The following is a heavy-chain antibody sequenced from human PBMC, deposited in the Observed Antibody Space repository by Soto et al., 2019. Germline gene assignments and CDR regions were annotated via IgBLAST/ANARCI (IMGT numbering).Heavy chain of an antibody. V-gene: IGHV4-30-4*01. D-gene: IGHD6-19*01. J-gene: IGHJ5*02. Sequence: QVQLQESGPGLVKPSQTLSLTCTVSGGSISSGDYYWSWIRQPPGKGLEWIGYIYYSGSTYYNPSLKSRVTMSVDSSKNQSSLKLSSVTAADKAVYYCARVFSGWPLTYNWFDPWGQGTLVSVSS. CDR2: IYYSGST. CDR1: GGSISSGDYY. CDR3: ARVFSGWPLTYNWFDP.